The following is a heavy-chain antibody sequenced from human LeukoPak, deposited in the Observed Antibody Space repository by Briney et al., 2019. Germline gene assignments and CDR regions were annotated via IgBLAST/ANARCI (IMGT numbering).Heavy chain of an antibody. D-gene: IGHD5-12*01. Sequence: ASAKVSCKASGGTFSSYAISWVRQAPGQGLEWMGGIIPIFGTANYAQKFQGRVTITADESTSTAYMELSSLRSEDTAVYYCARGGGYVLASFDYWGQGTLVTVSS. CDR2: IIPIFGTA. CDR1: GGTFSSYA. CDR3: ARGGGYVLASFDY. J-gene: IGHJ4*02. V-gene: IGHV1-69*13.